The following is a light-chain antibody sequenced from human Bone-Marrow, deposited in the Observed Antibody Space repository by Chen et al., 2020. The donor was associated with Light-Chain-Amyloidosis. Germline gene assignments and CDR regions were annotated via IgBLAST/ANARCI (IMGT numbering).Light chain of an antibody. J-gene: IGLJ2*01. V-gene: IGLV3-25*03. CDR3: QSADSSGTYEVI. CDR2: RDT. Sequence: SSELTQPPSVSVSQGQTARITCSGDDLPTKYAYWYQQKPGQAPVLVIHRDTERPSGISERFSGSSSGTTATLTISGVQAEDEADNHCQSADSSGTYEVIFGGGTKLTVL. CDR1: DLPTKY.